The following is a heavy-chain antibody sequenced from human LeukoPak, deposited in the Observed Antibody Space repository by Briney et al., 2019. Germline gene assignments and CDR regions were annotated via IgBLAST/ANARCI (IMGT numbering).Heavy chain of an antibody. CDR2: IKQDGSEK. J-gene: IGHJ3*02. Sequence: GGSLRLSCAASGFTFSNAWMSWVRQAPGKGLEWVANIKQDGSEKYYVDSVKGRFTISRDNAKNSLYVQMNSLRAEDTAVYHCARVRGILGAFDIWGQGTMVTVPS. CDR1: GFTFSNAW. D-gene: IGHD1-1*01. CDR3: ARVRGILGAFDI. V-gene: IGHV3-7*01.